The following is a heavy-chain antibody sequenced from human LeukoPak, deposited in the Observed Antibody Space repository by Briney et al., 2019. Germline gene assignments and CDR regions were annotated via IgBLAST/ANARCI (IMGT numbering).Heavy chain of an antibody. CDR1: GFTFSNYY. Sequence: GGSLRLSCAASGFTFSNYYMRWVRQAPGKGLEWVSSIRVPGGDTYYADSVKGRLTISRDNSKNTLYLQMNSLRAEDTAVYYCATGSYSGSFSPIDNWGPGTLVTVSS. CDR3: ATGSYSGSFSPIDN. CDR2: IRVPGGDT. V-gene: IGHV3-23*01. D-gene: IGHD1-26*01. J-gene: IGHJ4*02.